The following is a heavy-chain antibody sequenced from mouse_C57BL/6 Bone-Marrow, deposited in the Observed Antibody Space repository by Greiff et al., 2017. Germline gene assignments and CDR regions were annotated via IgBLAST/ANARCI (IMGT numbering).Heavy chain of an antibody. J-gene: IGHJ1*03. V-gene: IGHV1-55*01. D-gene: IGHD2-5*01. Sequence: QVQLQQPGAELVKPGASVKMSCKASGYTFTSYWITWVKQRPGQGLEWIGDIYPGSGSTNYNVKSKSKATLTVDTSSSTAYMQLSSLTSEDSAVYYCARPYYSNYWYIDVWGTGTTVTGSS. CDR3: ARPYYSNYWYIDV. CDR1: GYTFTSYW. CDR2: IYPGSGST.